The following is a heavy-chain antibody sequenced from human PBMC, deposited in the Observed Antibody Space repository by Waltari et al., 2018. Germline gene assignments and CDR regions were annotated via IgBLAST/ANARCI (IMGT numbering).Heavy chain of an antibody. Sequence: QVELQESGPGLVKASETLSLTCTVSGGSLSTYYSSWIRQPPGKGLEYIGYVYYTGTTNYNPSLKNRVTISLDTSKNQFSLKVNSVTAADTAVYYCARADSSTAYFYYYMDVWGTGTTVTVSS. CDR2: VYYTGTT. CDR1: GGSLSTYY. V-gene: IGHV4-59*01. D-gene: IGHD6-13*01. J-gene: IGHJ6*03. CDR3: ARADSSTAYFYYYMDV.